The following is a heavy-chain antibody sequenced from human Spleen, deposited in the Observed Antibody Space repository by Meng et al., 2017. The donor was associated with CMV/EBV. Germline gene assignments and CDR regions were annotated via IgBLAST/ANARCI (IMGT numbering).Heavy chain of an antibody. Sequence: SGVGVGWSRQRQRKALEWLALIYWNEDKRNSPSLNSRLTITKDTSKSQVVLTMTNMEPVDTATYYCAHRRPPNSHVLRYFDWSVDNWGQGTLVTVSS. CDR1: SGVG. D-gene: IGHD3-9*01. CDR2: IYWNEDK. J-gene: IGHJ4*02. CDR3: AHRRPPNSHVLRYFDWSVDN. V-gene: IGHV2-5*01.